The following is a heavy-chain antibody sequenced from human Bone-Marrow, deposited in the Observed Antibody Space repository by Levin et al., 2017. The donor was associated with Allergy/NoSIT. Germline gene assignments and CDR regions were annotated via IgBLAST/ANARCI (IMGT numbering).Heavy chain of an antibody. J-gene: IGHJ4*02. CDR2: ISDDGTKK. CDR3: ARDHVLANIPLVRAPDY. D-gene: IGHD3-10*01. Sequence: GGSLRLSCAASGFTFTDYAMHWVRQAPGKGLEWVAVISDDGTKKYYAESLKGRFAVSRDNSKNTVYLHMDSLRPDDSALYFCARDHVLANIPLVRAPDYWGQGTLVSVSS. V-gene: IGHV3-30*09. CDR1: GFTFTDYA.